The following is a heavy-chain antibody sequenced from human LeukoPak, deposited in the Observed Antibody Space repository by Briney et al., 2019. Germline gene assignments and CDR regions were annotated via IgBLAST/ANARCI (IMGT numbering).Heavy chain of an antibody. Sequence: GGSLRLSCAASGFTVSSNYMSWVRQAPGKGLEWVSVIYSGGSTYYADSVKGRFTISRDNSKNTLYLQMNSLRAEDTAVYYCARGYCSSTSCYAFLLSYWGQGTLVTVSS. J-gene: IGHJ4*02. CDR1: GFTVSSNY. V-gene: IGHV3-53*01. CDR3: ARGYCSSTSCYAFLLSY. D-gene: IGHD2-2*01. CDR2: IYSGGST.